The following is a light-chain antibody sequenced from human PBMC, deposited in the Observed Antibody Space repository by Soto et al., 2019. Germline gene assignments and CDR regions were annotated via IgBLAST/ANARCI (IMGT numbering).Light chain of an antibody. Sequence: DIQMTQSPSSLSASVGDRVTITCRASQRISSYLNWYQQKPGKAPKVLIYSASRLQSGVPSRFSGSGSGTDFTLTISSLQAEDFATYYCQQSFNTPWTFGQGTKVEI. CDR2: SAS. J-gene: IGKJ1*01. CDR3: QQSFNTPWT. CDR1: QRISSY. V-gene: IGKV1-39*01.